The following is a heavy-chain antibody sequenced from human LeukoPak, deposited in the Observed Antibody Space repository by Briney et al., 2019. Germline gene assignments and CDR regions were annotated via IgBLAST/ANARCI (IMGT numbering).Heavy chain of an antibody. Sequence: GGSLRLSCAASGFTFNNYAMSWVRQAPGKGLEWVSGITGGGTTTSYADSVKGRLTISRDNSKSTLFLQMNSLRAEDTAVYYCAKGTSGWYWRFDYWGQGTLVTVSS. CDR1: GFTFNNYA. CDR3: AKGTSGWYWRFDY. D-gene: IGHD6-19*01. CDR2: ITGGGTTT. J-gene: IGHJ4*02. V-gene: IGHV3-23*01.